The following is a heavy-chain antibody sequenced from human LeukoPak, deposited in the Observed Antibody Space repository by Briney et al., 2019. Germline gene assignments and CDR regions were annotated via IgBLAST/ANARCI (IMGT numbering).Heavy chain of an antibody. D-gene: IGHD2-2*01. V-gene: IGHV4-59*12. Sequence: KASETLSLTCTVSGGSISSDYWSWIRQPPGKGLEWIGYIYYSGSTNYNPSLKSRVTISVDTSKNHFSLRLSSVTAADTAVYYCARGGSCSSTSCYAILGFDPWGQGTLVTVSS. J-gene: IGHJ5*02. CDR1: GGSISSDY. CDR2: IYYSGST. CDR3: ARGGSCSSTSCYAILGFDP.